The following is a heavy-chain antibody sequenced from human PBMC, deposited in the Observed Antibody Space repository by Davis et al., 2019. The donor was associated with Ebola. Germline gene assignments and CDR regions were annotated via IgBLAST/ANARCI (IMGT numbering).Heavy chain of an antibody. CDR3: ARGGTAMVTVYAFDI. D-gene: IGHD5-18*01. Sequence: GGSLRLSCAASGFIFKNYAMQWVRQAPGKGLEWVSAISGSGGSTYYADSVKGRFTISRDNSKNTLYLQMGSLRAEDMAVYYCARGGTAMVTVYAFDIWGQGTMVTVSS. CDR2: ISGSGGST. V-gene: IGHV3-23*01. J-gene: IGHJ3*02. CDR1: GFIFKNYA.